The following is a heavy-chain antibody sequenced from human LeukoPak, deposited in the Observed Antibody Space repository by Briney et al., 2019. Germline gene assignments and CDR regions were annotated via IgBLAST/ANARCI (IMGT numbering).Heavy chain of an antibody. D-gene: IGHD2-2*01. Sequence: GGSLRLSCAASGFTFSSYSMNWVRQAPGKGLEWVSSISSSSSYIYYADSVKGRFTISRDNAKNSLYLQMNSLRAEDTAVYYCARDGVGDIVVVPAGAFDYWGQGTLATVSS. J-gene: IGHJ4*02. CDR2: ISSSSSYI. CDR1: GFTFSSYS. V-gene: IGHV3-21*01. CDR3: ARDGVGDIVVVPAGAFDY.